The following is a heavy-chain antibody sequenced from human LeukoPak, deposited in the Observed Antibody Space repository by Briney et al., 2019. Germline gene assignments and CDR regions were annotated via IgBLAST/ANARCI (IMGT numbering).Heavy chain of an antibody. V-gene: IGHV1-69-2*01. J-gene: IGHJ3*02. Sequence: ASVKVSCKVSGYTFTDYYMHWVHQAPGKGLEWMGLVDPEDGETIYAEKFQGRVTITADTSTDTAYMELSSLRSEDTAVYYCARGGSGWYWGLDIWGQGTMVTVSS. D-gene: IGHD6-19*01. CDR1: GYTFTDYY. CDR3: ARGGSGWYWGLDI. CDR2: VDPEDGET.